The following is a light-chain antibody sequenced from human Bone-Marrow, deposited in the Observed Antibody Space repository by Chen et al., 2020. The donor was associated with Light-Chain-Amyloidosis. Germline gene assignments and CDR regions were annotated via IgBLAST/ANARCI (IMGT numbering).Light chain of an antibody. CDR3: YSTDSSGNHRV. J-gene: IGLJ2*01. CDR2: EDT. Sequence: SYELTQPPSVPVSPGQTARITCSGDALPKRQAYWYQQKSGQAPVLVIYEDTKRPSEIPERFSGSSSGTMATLTISGALVEDEADYYCYSTDSSGNHRVFGGGTKLTVL. V-gene: IGLV3-10*01. CDR1: ALPKRQ.